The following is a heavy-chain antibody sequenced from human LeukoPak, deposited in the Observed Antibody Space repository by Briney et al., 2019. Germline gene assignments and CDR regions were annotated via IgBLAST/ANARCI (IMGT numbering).Heavy chain of an antibody. CDR2: IYTRGNT. J-gene: IGHJ5*02. Sequence: SETLSLTCIVSGDSISSYYWSWIRQPPGMGLEWIGYIYTRGNTNYNPSLKSRVTISVDMPKNHLSLRLTSVTAADTAVYYCAREEGGWFDPWGQGTLVTVSS. CDR1: GDSISSYY. V-gene: IGHV4-4*09. CDR3: AREEGGWFDP.